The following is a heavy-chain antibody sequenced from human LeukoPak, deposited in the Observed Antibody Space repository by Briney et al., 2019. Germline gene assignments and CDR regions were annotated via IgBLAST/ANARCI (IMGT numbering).Heavy chain of an antibody. Sequence: ASVKVSCKASGGTFSSYAISWVRQAPGQGLEWMGGIIPIFGTANYAQKFQGRVTITADESTSTAYMELSSLRSEDTAVYYCARDPTCSSTSCYIRYYYYGMDVWGQGTTVIVSS. CDR3: ARDPTCSSTSCYIRYYYYGMDV. CDR1: GGTFSSYA. D-gene: IGHD2-2*02. CDR2: IIPIFGTA. J-gene: IGHJ6*02. V-gene: IGHV1-69*13.